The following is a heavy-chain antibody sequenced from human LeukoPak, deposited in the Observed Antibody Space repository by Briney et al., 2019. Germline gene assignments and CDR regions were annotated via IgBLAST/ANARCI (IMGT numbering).Heavy chain of an antibody. CDR2: IWYDGSNK. CDR1: GFTFSNYG. CDR3: ATLPQLGGWYYYYGMDV. Sequence: PGRSLRLSCAASGFTFSNYGMHWVRQAPGKGLEWVAVIWYDGSNKYYADSVKGRFTISRDNSKNTLYLQMNSLRAEDTAVYYCATLPQLGGWYYYYGMDVWGQGTTVTVSS. D-gene: IGHD6-19*01. J-gene: IGHJ6*02. V-gene: IGHV3-33*08.